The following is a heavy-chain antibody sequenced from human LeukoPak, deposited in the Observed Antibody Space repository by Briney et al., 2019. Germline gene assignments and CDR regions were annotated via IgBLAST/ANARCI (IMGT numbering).Heavy chain of an antibody. CDR1: GFTFSSYS. Sequence: PGGSLRLSCAASGFTFSSYSMNWVRQAPGKGLEWVSSISSSSSYIYYADSVKGRFIISRDNAKNSLYLQMNSLRAEDTAVYHCARVNGIGVEVPAAKTPFDYWGQGTLVTVSS. CDR2: ISSSSSYI. CDR3: ARVNGIGVEVPAAKTPFDY. V-gene: IGHV3-21*01. J-gene: IGHJ4*02. D-gene: IGHD2-2*01.